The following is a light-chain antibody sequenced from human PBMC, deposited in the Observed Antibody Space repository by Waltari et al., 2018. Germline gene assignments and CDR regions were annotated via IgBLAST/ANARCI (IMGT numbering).Light chain of an antibody. CDR3: QQGYRIPTT. CDR2: RAT. V-gene: IGKV1-39*01. Sequence: DIQMTQSPSSLSASVGDRVTITCRASQSITPYLNWFQKKPGKGPVLLIFRATQLHSGVPLRFSGSGSETHVTLTISSLQPEDFAVYYCQQGYRIPTTFGQGTRVEL. J-gene: IGKJ1*01. CDR1: QSITPY.